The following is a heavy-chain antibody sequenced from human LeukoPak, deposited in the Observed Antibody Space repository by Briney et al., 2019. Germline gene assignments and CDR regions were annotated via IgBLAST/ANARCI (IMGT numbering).Heavy chain of an antibody. D-gene: IGHD3-22*01. CDR2: IKSKTDGATT. J-gene: IGHJ4*02. Sequence: GGSLRLSCAASGFTFNHAWMNWVRQAPGKGLEWVGRIKSKTDGATTEYAAPVKGRFTTSRDDSKNTLYLQMNSLKTEDTAVYYCTTVGSSRYYYYFDYWGQGSLVTVST. CDR1: GFTFNHAW. CDR3: TTVGSSRYYYYFDY. V-gene: IGHV3-15*01.